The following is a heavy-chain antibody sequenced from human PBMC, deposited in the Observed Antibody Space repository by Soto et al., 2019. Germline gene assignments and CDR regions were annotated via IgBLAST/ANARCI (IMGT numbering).Heavy chain of an antibody. J-gene: IGHJ4*02. D-gene: IGHD5-12*01. Sequence: QVQLVQSGAEVKKPGSSVKVSCKASGGTFSSYAISWVRQAPGQGLEWMGGIIPIFGTANYAQKFQGRVTITADEATSTAYMEMSSLRSEDTGVYYCARVYSGYDLGGYWGQGTLVTVSS. CDR1: GGTFSSYA. CDR3: ARVYSGYDLGGY. V-gene: IGHV1-69*01. CDR2: IIPIFGTA.